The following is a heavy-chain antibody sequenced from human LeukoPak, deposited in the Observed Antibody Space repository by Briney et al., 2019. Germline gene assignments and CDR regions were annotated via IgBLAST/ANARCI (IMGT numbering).Heavy chain of an antibody. CDR3: VKNRQSSSYDFDY. CDR2: MSSSSSFI. Sequence: GGSLRLSCVASGFTFRIYSMNWVRQAPGKGLEWVASMSSSSSFITYADSIKGRFTISRDNAKNSLYLQMNSLRAEDTAVYYCVKNRQSSSYDFDYWGQGTLVTVSS. J-gene: IGHJ4*02. D-gene: IGHD6-6*01. CDR1: GFTFRIYS. V-gene: IGHV3-21*06.